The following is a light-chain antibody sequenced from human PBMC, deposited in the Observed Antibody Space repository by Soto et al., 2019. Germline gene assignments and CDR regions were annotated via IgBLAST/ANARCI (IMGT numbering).Light chain of an antibody. CDR2: DVS. Sequence: QSVLTQPASVSGSPGQSIAISCTGTSSEIGSYNYVSWYQQHPGKAPKLMIYDVSNRPSGVSDRFSGSKSGNTASLTISGLQAEDEADYYCKSFTTSTTYVFGTGTQLTVL. J-gene: IGLJ1*01. CDR1: SSEIGSYNY. V-gene: IGLV2-14*01. CDR3: KSFTTSTTYV.